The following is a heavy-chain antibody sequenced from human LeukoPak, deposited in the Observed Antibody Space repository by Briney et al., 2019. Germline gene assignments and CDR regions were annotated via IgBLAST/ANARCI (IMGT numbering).Heavy chain of an antibody. V-gene: IGHV1-69*01. Sequence: SVKVSCKASGGTFSRYAISWVRQTPGQGLEWMGGITPMFGTANYAQKFQGRVTITADESTSTAYMELSGLRSEDTAMYYCARDAAIYDNSAFYYLWWGQGTLITVSS. D-gene: IGHD3-22*01. CDR3: ARDAAIYDNSAFYYLW. CDR1: GGTFSRYA. J-gene: IGHJ4*02. CDR2: ITPMFGTA.